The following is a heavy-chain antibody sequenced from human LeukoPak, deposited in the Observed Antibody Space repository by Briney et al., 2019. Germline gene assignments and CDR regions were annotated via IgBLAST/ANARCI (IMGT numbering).Heavy chain of an antibody. Sequence: SETLSLTCTVSGGSISSYYWSWIRQPPGKGLEWIGSIYYSGSTYYNPSLKSRVTISVDTSKNQFSLKLSSVTAADTAVYYCVLTVSSAFDYWGQGTLVTVSS. D-gene: IGHD4-17*01. CDR2: IYYSGST. V-gene: IGHV4-59*05. J-gene: IGHJ4*02. CDR1: GGSISSYY. CDR3: VLTVSSAFDY.